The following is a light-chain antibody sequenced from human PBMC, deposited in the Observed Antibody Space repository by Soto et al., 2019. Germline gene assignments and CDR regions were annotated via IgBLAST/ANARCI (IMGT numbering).Light chain of an antibody. Sequence: QSALTQPASVSGSPGQSITISCTGTSSDVGGYNYVSWYQQHPGKAPKLMIYDVNNRPSGVSNRFSGSKSGNTASLTISGLQPEDEADYYCNSYTSSSTQVFGGGTQLTVL. J-gene: IGLJ7*01. CDR2: DVN. CDR3: NSYTSSSTQV. V-gene: IGLV2-14*01. CDR1: SSDVGGYNY.